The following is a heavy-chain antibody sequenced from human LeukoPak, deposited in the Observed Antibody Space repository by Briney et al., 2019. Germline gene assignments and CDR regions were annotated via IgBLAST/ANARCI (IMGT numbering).Heavy chain of an antibody. CDR2: IYYSGST. V-gene: IGHV4-31*03. J-gene: IGHJ5*02. Sequence: PSETLSLTCTVSGGSISSGGCYWSWIRQHPGKGLEWIGYIYYSGSTYYNPSLKSRVTISVDTSKNQFSLKLSSVTAADTAVYYCARDHGYYDSSGPTGWFDPWGQGTLVTVSS. CDR3: ARDHGYYDSSGPTGWFDP. CDR1: GGSISSGGCY. D-gene: IGHD3-22*01.